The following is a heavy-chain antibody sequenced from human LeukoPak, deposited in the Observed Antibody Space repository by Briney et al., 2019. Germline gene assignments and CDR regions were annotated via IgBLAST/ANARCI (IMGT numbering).Heavy chain of an antibody. V-gene: IGHV1-2*06. CDR2: INPNSGGT. CDR1: GYTFTGYY. J-gene: IGHJ4*02. D-gene: IGHD6-13*01. Sequence: ASVKVSCKASGYTFTGYYMHWVRQAPGQGLEWMGRINPNSGGTNYAQKFQGRVTMTRDTSISTAYMELSSLRSEDTAVYYCARDPAAGLGYFDYWGQGTLVTVSS. CDR3: ARDPAAGLGYFDY.